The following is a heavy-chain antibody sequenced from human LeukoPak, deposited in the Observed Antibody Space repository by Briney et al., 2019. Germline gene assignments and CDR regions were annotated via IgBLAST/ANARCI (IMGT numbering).Heavy chain of an antibody. Sequence: ASVKVSCKTSGYIFTDYYIHWIRQAPGQGLEWMGWVNPNTGGTHFAQMFQGRVTMTTDTSTSTVYMELRSLRSDDTAVYYCARGSPPRRNYDSRGYYSYYFDYWGQGTLVTVSS. V-gene: IGHV1-2*02. CDR3: ARGSPPRRNYDSRGYYSYYFDY. CDR1: GYIFTDYY. J-gene: IGHJ4*02. CDR2: VNPNTGGT. D-gene: IGHD3-22*01.